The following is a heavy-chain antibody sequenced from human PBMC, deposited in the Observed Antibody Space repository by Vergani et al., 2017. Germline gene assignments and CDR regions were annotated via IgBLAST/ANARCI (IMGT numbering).Heavy chain of an antibody. CDR2: ISSSGSTI. J-gene: IGHJ4*02. V-gene: IGHV3-11*01. CDR1: GFTVSDYY. CDR3: AQCANSVPRLPVY. Sequence: QVQLVESGGGLVKPGGSRRLSCAASGFTVSDYYMSWIRQAPGKGLEWISYISSSGSTIYYADSVKGRFTISRDNAKNSVYLQMNGLTSEDTAIYYCAQCANSVPRLPVYWGQGALVAVSS. D-gene: IGHD5/OR15-5a*01.